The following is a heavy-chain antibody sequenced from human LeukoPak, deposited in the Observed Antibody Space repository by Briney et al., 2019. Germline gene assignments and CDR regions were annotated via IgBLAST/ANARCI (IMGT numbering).Heavy chain of an antibody. D-gene: IGHD1-14*01. CDR1: GGSISSYS. J-gene: IGHJ6*03. Sequence: PETLSLTCIVSGGSISSYSWGWIRPLAGKGLEWVGRICTSGSTTYNPTLKSRVTMSVDTPQNQLSLKLSSVTVAATAVYYCAVCGAPDRGTACYYMDVWGKGTTVTVSS. CDR2: ICTSGST. CDR3: AVCGAPDRGTACYYMDV. V-gene: IGHV4-4*07.